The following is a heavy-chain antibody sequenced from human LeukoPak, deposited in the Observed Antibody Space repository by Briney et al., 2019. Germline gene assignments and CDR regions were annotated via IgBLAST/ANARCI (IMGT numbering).Heavy chain of an antibody. CDR3: ARLGNRDGYNYFLDY. D-gene: IGHD5-24*01. CDR1: GGSFSGYY. V-gene: IGHV4-34*01. CDR2: INHSGST. Sequence: SETLSLTCAVYGGSFSGYYWSWIRQPPGKGLEWIGEINHSGSTNYNPSLKSRVTISVDTSKNQFSLKLSSVTAADTAVYYCARLGNRDGYNYFLDYWGQGILVTVSS. J-gene: IGHJ4*02.